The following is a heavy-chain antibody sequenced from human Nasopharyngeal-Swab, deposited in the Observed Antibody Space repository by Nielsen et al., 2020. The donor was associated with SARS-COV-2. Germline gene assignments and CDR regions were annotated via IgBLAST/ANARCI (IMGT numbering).Heavy chain of an antibody. CDR3: TTVWLVGSSSWSFFDY. D-gene: IGHD6-13*01. V-gene: IGHV3-15*01. CDR2: IKSKTDGGTT. J-gene: IGHJ4*02. Sequence: GESLKISCAASGFTFSNAWMSWVRQAPGKGLEWVGRIKSKTDGGTTDYAAPVKGRFTISRDDSKNTLYLQMNSLKTEDTAVYYCTTVWLVGSSSWSFFDYWGQGTLVTVSS. CDR1: GFTFSNAW.